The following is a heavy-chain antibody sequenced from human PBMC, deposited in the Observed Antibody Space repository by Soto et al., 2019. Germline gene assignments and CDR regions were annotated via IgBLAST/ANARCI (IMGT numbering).Heavy chain of an antibody. CDR1: GNSISGTSSF. D-gene: IGHD4-4*01. CDR3: TRRVRSTGLLDY. J-gene: IGHJ4*02. V-gene: IGHV4-39*01. Sequence: QLQLRESGPGLVKPSETLSLTCTVSGNSISGTSSFWAWIRQPPGKNLEWIGSVYYTGSTYYNSSMMRRVSISIDTSKNQFSLSLNSVTAADTAVYYCTRRVRSTGLLDYWGQGALVTVSS. CDR2: VYYTGST.